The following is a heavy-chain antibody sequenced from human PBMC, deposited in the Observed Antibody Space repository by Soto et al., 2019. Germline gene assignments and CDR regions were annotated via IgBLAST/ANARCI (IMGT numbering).Heavy chain of an antibody. CDR3: ARAGSSNYFDY. J-gene: IGHJ4*02. D-gene: IGHD1-26*01. CDR1: GYTFTSSY. CDR2: INPSGGST. Sequence: ASVKVSCKASGYTFTSSYMHWVRQAPGQGLEWMGIINPSGGSTSYAQKFQGRVTMTRDTSTSTVYMELSSLRSEDTAVYYCARAGSSNYFDYWGQGTLVTVPS. V-gene: IGHV1-46*01.